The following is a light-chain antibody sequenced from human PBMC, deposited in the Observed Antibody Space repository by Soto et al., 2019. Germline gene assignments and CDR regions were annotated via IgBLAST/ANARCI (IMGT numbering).Light chain of an antibody. CDR2: DVS. CDR1: QGVTTN. CDR3: QQYNNWPFS. V-gene: IGKV3-15*01. J-gene: IGKJ5*01. Sequence: EIRMTEAPATLSMSSADKATLSCXAAQGVTTNFAWYQQKSGQSPRLLIYDVSNRATGVPARFSGSGSETDFTLTISGLRSEDSAVYFCQQYNNWPFSFGQGTRLEIK.